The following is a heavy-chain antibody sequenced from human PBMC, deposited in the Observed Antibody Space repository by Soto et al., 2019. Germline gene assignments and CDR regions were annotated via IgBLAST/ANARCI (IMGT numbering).Heavy chain of an antibody. CDR3: ARYSKNWLQTEGMDV. Sequence: SETLSLTCTVSVDSITTYCWSCILQPAVKVLEWIVRIDATGNTNYNPSLNRRVTMSLYTPNKQFSLKLTSVNAVDTAIYYCARYSKNWLQTEGMDVWGQGNTVTVSS. V-gene: IGHV4-4*07. J-gene: IGHJ6*02. CDR1: VDSITTYC. D-gene: IGHD3-9*01. CDR2: IDATGNT.